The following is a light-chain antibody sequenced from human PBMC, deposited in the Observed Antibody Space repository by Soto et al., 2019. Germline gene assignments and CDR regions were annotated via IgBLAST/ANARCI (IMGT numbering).Light chain of an antibody. CDR3: SSYAGSNNYV. CDR2: EVS. V-gene: IGLV2-8*01. Sequence: QSALTQPPSASGSPGQSVTISCTGTSGDVGGYNYVSWYQQHPGKAPKLMIFEVSERPSGVPDRFSASKSGNTASLTVSGLQAEDEADSYCSSYAGSNNYVFGPGTKVTVL. CDR1: SGDVGGYNY. J-gene: IGLJ1*01.